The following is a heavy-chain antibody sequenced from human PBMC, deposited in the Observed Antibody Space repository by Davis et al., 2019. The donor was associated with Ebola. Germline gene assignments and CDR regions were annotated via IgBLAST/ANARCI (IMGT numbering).Heavy chain of an antibody. J-gene: IGHJ4*02. D-gene: IGHD4-23*01. CDR1: GYTFTSYG. V-gene: IGHV1-69*13. Sequence: SVKVSCKASGYTFTSYGISWVRQAPGQGLEWMGGIIPIFGTANYAQKFQGRVTITADESTSTAYMELSSLRSEDTAVYYCARGRATVVTTRFDYWGQGTLVTVSS. CDR2: IIPIFGTA. CDR3: ARGRATVVTTRFDY.